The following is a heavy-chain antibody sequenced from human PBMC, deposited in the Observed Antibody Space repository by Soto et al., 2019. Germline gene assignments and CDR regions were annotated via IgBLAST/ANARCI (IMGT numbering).Heavy chain of an antibody. CDR3: AGGMWERRGADY. J-gene: IGHJ4*02. CDR2: ISGSGGSA. Sequence: EVQLLESGGGLVQPGGSLRLSCAASGFTFNIYAMSWVRQAPGRGLEWVSAISGSGGSAYYADSVKGRFTISRDNSKNTLYLQMNSLRAHDTAVYYCAGGMWERRGADYWGQGTLVTGSS. V-gene: IGHV3-23*01. D-gene: IGHD1-26*01. CDR1: GFTFNIYA.